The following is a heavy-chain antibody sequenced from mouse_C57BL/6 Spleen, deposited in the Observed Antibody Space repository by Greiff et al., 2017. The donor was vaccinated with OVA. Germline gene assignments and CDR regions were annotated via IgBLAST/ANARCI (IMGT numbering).Heavy chain of an antibody. V-gene: IGHV1-69*01. CDR2: IDPSDSYT. CDR1: GYTFTSYW. CDR3: ARHGSSYVDWYFDV. Sequence: QVQLQQSGAELVMPGASVKLSCKASGYTFTSYWMHWVKQRPGQGLEWIGEIDPSDSYTNYNQKFKGKSTLTVDKSSSTAYMQLSSLTSEDSAVYYCARHGSSYVDWYFDVWGTGTTVTVSS. D-gene: IGHD1-1*01. J-gene: IGHJ1*03.